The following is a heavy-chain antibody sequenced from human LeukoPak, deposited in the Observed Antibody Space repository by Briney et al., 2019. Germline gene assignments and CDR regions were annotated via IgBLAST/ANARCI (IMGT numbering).Heavy chain of an antibody. V-gene: IGHV3-30*03. CDR1: GFTFSSYG. J-gene: IGHJ5*02. Sequence: PGGSLRLSCAASGFTFSSYGMNWVRQAPGKGLEWVAVISYDGSNKYYADSVKGRFTISRDNSKNTLYLQMNSLRVEDTAVYYCATTTLGRADWLDPWGLGTPVTVSS. CDR3: ATTTLGRADWLDP. CDR2: ISYDGSNK. D-gene: IGHD1-26*01.